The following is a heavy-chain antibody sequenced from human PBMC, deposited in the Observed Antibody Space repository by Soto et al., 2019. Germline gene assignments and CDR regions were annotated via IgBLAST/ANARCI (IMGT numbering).Heavy chain of an antibody. Sequence: SESLSLTCTVSGGSISSSSYYWGWIRQPPGKGLEWIGSVYYSGSTYYNPSLKSRVTISVDTSKKQFSLKLSSVGDADTAVYYCARAPLTYSSSWWGFDPWGQGTLVTVSS. CDR2: VYYSGST. CDR1: GGSISSSSYY. CDR3: ARAPLTYSSSWWGFDP. J-gene: IGHJ5*02. D-gene: IGHD6-13*01. V-gene: IGHV4-39*01.